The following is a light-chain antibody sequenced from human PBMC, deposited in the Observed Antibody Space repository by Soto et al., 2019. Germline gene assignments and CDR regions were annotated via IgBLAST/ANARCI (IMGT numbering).Light chain of an antibody. J-gene: IGKJ1*01. Sequence: DIQMTQSPSSLSASVGDRVTITCRASQAIRNDLNWYQQKPGKAPKRLIYAASSLQSGVPSRFSGSGSETGFTLTVSDLKPEDSEIYYCLQHNSRPPWTFGQGTKVEIK. CDR2: AAS. CDR1: QAIRND. V-gene: IGKV1-17*02. CDR3: LQHNSRPPWT.